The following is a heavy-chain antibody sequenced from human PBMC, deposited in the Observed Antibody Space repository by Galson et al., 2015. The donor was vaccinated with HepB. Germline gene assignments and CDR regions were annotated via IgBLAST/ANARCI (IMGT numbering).Heavy chain of an antibody. Sequence: SLRLSCAASGFTVSSNYMSWVRQAPGKGLEWVAVIYSGGSPYYADSVKGRFTISRDNSKNTLYLQMNSLRAEDTAVYYCARVAFSSWYRYFDYWGQGTLVTVSS. CDR3: ARVAFSSWYRYFDY. CDR1: GFTVSSNY. V-gene: IGHV3-66*02. J-gene: IGHJ4*02. D-gene: IGHD6-13*01. CDR2: IYSGGSP.